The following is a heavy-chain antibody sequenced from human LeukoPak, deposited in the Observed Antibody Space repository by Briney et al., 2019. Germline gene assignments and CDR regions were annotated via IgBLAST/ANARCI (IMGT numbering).Heavy chain of an antibody. Sequence: ASVKVSCKASGYTFTGYYLHWVRQAPGQGLEWMGWINPNSGDTNYAQKFQGRVTMTRDTSIRTAYMELSGLRSGDTAVYYCAKNPYEFYFGYWGQGTLVTVSS. CDR1: GYTFTGYY. J-gene: IGHJ4*02. CDR2: INPNSGDT. CDR3: AKNPYEFYFGY. D-gene: IGHD5-12*01. V-gene: IGHV1-2*02.